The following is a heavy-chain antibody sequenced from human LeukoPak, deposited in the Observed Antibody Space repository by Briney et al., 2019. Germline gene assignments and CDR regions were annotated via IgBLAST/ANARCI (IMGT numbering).Heavy chain of an antibody. D-gene: IGHD6-13*01. J-gene: IGHJ2*01. CDR3: ARLTSSWYQDWYFDL. Sequence: SETLSLTCTVSSGSISSYDWSWIRQPAGKGLEWIGRIYTCGSPNYNPSLKSRVTMSVDTSKNQFSLKLSSVTAADTAVYYCARLTSSWYQDWYFDLWGRGTLVTVSS. V-gene: IGHV4-4*07. CDR2: IYTCGSP. CDR1: SGSISSYD.